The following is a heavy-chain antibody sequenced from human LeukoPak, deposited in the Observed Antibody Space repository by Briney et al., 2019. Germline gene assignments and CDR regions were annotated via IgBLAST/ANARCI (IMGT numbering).Heavy chain of an antibody. CDR3: ARDPDY. Sequence: GGSLRLSCAASGFTFSSYSMTWVRQAPGKGLEWVSYISSSSSTIYYADSVKGRFTISRDNAKNSLYLQMKSLRDEDTAVYYCARDPDYWGQGTLVTVSS. J-gene: IGHJ4*02. CDR2: ISSSSSTI. V-gene: IGHV3-48*02. CDR1: GFTFSSYS.